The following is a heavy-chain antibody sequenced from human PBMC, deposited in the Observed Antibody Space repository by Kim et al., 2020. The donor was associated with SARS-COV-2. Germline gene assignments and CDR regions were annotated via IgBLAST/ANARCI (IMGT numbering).Heavy chain of an antibody. V-gene: IGHV1-18*01. D-gene: IGHD3-10*01. CDR3: ASTITMVRGVMDY. J-gene: IGHJ4*02. Sequence: YAQKLQGRVTMTTDTSTSTAYMELRSLRSDDTAVYYCASTITMVRGVMDYWGQGTLVTVSS.